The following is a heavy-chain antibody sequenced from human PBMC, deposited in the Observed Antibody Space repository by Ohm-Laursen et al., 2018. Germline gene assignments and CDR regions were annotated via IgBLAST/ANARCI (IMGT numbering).Heavy chain of an antibody. V-gene: IGHV3-7*01. CDR3: ARDISPVIVGVAFDVFDI. D-gene: IGHD1-26*01. CDR2: IKEDGSQK. Sequence: SLRLSCAASGFPFSSYWMTWVRQAPGKELEWVANIKEDGSQKNYVDSVKGRFTISRDNANNFLYLQMNSLRAEDTAVYYCARDISPVIVGVAFDVFDIWGQGTMVTVSS. CDR1: GFPFSSYW. J-gene: IGHJ3*02.